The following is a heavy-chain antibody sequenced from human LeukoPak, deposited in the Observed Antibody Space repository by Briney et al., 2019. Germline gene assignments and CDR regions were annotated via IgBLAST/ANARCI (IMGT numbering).Heavy chain of an antibody. CDR3: ARGSGSYGPGV. J-gene: IGHJ4*02. CDR2: IRSSSSTI. Sequence: SCKASGYTFTDYYMHWVRQAPGKGLEWVSYIRSSSSTIYYADSVKGRFTISRDNAKNSLYLQMNSLRAEDTAVYYCARGSGSYGPGVWGQGTLVTVSS. D-gene: IGHD1-26*01. CDR1: GYTFTDYY. V-gene: IGHV3-11*04.